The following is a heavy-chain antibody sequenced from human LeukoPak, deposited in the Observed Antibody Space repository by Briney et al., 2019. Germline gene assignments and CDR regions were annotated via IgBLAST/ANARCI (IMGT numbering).Heavy chain of an antibody. CDR3: ARGSSPNYPLDY. CDR1: GFTFSTYA. D-gene: IGHD3-16*01. Sequence: LPGGSLRLSCAASGFTFSTYAMSWVRHAPGEGLEWVSAISDSGGTTYYADSVKGRFTISRDNSKNTLYLQMNSLRGEDTAVYYCARGSSPNYPLDYWGQGTLVTVSS. J-gene: IGHJ4*02. CDR2: ISDSGGTT. V-gene: IGHV3-23*01.